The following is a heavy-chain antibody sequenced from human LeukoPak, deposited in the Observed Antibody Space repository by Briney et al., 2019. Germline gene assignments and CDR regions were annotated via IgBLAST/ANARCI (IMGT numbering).Heavy chain of an antibody. Sequence: PGGSLRLSCAASGFTFSGHWMHWVRQVPGEGLVWVSSIHSDGSDTKYADSVKGRFTVSRDNAKHTLYLQMNSLRVEDTVLYYCARETDGFDIWGQGTMVTVSS. V-gene: IGHV3-74*03. CDR3: ARETDGFDI. CDR2: IHSDGSDT. CDR1: GFTFSGHW. J-gene: IGHJ3*02.